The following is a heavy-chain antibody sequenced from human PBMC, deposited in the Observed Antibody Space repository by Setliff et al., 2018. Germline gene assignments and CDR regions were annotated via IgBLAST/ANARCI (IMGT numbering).Heavy chain of an antibody. CDR3: ASAEYTDYYFDY. D-gene: IGHD1-1*01. V-gene: IGHV4-30-4*08. CDR1: GGSISSGDYY. J-gene: IGHJ4*02. CDR2: IYYSGST. Sequence: SETLSLTCTVSGGSISSGDYYWSWIRQPPGKGLEWIGYIYYSGSTYYNPSLKSRVTISVDTSKNQFSLKLSSVTAADTAVYYCASAEYTDYYFDYWGQGTRVTVSS.